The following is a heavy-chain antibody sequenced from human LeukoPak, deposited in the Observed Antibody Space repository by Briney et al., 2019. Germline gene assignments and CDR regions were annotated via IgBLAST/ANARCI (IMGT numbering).Heavy chain of an antibody. V-gene: IGHV4-39*01. CDR2: IYYSGSA. CDR3: ARELVVAAAGY. Sequence: SETLSLTCTVSGGSISSSSYYWGWIRQPPGKGLEWIGSIYYSGSAYYNPSLKSRVTISVDTSKNQFSLKLSSVTAADTAVYYCARELVVAAAGYWGQGTLVTVSS. D-gene: IGHD6-13*01. CDR1: GGSISSSSYY. J-gene: IGHJ4*02.